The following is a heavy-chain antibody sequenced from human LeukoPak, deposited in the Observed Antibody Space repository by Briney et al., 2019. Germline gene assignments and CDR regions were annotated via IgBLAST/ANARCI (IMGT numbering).Heavy chain of an antibody. V-gene: IGHV4-4*07. CDR3: AREVRGVSHDSSGYNQHFDY. D-gene: IGHD3-22*01. J-gene: IGHJ4*02. Sequence: SDTLSLTRTVSGGSISSYYWCWIRQPAGKGLEWIGRIYTSGSTNYNPSLKSRVTMSVDTSKNQFSLKLSSVTAADTAVYYCAREVRGVSHDSSGYNQHFDYWGQGTLVTVSS. CDR2: IYTSGST. CDR1: GGSISSYY.